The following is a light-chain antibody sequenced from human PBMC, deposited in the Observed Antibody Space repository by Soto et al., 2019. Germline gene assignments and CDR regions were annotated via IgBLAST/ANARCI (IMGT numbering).Light chain of an antibody. CDR1: SNDVGYYNY. V-gene: IGLV2-14*01. J-gene: IGLJ1*01. CDR3: SSYTSSTSLLI. Sequence: QSVLSQPASVSGSPGQSITISCTGTSNDVGYYNYVSWYQQHPGQAPKLMISEVTTRPSGVSNRFSASKSANTASLTISGLQADDEADYYCSSYTSSTSLLIFGAGTKVTVL. CDR2: EVT.